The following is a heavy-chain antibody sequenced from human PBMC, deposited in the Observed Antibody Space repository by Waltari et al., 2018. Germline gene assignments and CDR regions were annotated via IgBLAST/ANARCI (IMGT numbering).Heavy chain of an antibody. D-gene: IGHD6-13*01. J-gene: IGHJ4*02. V-gene: IGHV3-30*02. CDR2: IRYDGSNK. Sequence: QVQLVESGGGVVQPGGSLRLSCAASGFTFSSYGMHWVRQAPGKGRELVAFIRYDGSNKYYADSVKGRFTISRDNSKNTLYLQMNSLRAEDTAVYYCAKDGAVSSWYGYGGDYWGQGTLVTVSS. CDR1: GFTFSSYG. CDR3: AKDGAVSSWYGYGGDY.